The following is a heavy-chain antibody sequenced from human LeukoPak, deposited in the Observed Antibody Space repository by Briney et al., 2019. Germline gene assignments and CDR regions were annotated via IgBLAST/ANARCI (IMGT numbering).Heavy chain of an antibody. Sequence: PGGSLRLSCAASGFSFSTYEMNWVRQAPGKGLEWVSYISSSGSPIYYADSVKGRFTISRDNAKNSLYLQMNSLRAEDTAVYYCARPGWSAAPNAWGQGTLVTVSS. V-gene: IGHV3-48*03. CDR1: GFSFSTYE. D-gene: IGHD3-3*01. CDR3: ARPGWSAAPNA. CDR2: ISSSGSPI. J-gene: IGHJ5*02.